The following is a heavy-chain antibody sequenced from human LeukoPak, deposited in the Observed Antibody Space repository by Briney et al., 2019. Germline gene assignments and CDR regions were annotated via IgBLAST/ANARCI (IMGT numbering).Heavy chain of an antibody. D-gene: IGHD3-22*01. J-gene: IGHJ4*02. Sequence: PGGSLRLSCAASGFTFSSYAMNWVRQAPGKGLEWVSSISSSSGYIFYADSVKGRFTISRDNSKKIVYLQMDSLRAEDTAVYYCAKDQVSVEVIVVPGDYWGQGTLVTVSS. CDR3: AKDQVSVEVIVVPGDY. CDR1: GFTFSSYA. CDR2: ISSSSGYI. V-gene: IGHV3-21*01.